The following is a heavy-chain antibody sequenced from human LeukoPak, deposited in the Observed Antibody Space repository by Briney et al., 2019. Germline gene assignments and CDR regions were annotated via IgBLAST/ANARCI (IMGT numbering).Heavy chain of an antibody. CDR3: ARPRFGY. CDR1: GGSFSDYS. CDR2: INHSGST. J-gene: IGHJ4*02. Sequence: PSETLSLTCAVYGGSFSDYSWSWIRQPPGKGLEWIGEINHSGSTNYNPSLKSRVTISVDTSENQFSLKLSSVTAADTAVYYCARPRFGYWGQGTLVTVSS. V-gene: IGHV4-34*01.